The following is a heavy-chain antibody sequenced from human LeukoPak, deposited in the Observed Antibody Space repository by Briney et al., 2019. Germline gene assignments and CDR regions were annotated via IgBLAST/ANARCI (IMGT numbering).Heavy chain of an antibody. J-gene: IGHJ4*02. V-gene: IGHV3-33*06. CDR1: GFTFSTSG. D-gene: IGHD6-13*01. Sequence: GGSLRLSCAGSGFTFSTSGMHWVRQAPGKGLEWVAVIWYDGSNKYYAGSVKGRFSISRDNSKNMLYLQMNSLRAEDTAVYYCAKFGAAAGSGYDYWGQGTLVTVSS. CDR3: AKFGAAAGSGYDY. CDR2: IWYDGSNK.